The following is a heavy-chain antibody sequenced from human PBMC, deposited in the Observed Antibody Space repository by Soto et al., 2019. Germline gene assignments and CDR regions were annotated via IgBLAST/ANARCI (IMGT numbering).Heavy chain of an antibody. Sequence: SVKVSCKASGGTFSSYAISWVRQAPGQGLEWMGGIIPIFGTANYAQKFQGRVTITADESTSTAYMELSSLRSEDTAVYYCARGCSSTSCYVSLQYYYGMDVWGQGTTVTVSS. CDR1: GGTFSSYA. CDR2: IIPIFGTA. CDR3: ARGCSSTSCYVSLQYYYGMDV. D-gene: IGHD2-2*01. V-gene: IGHV1-69*13. J-gene: IGHJ6*02.